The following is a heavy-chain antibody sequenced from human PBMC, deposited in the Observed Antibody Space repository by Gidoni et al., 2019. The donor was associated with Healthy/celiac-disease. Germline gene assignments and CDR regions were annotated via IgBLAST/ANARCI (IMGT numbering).Heavy chain of an antibody. D-gene: IGHD2-15*01. CDR2: ISSSSSYI. J-gene: IGHJ4*02. Sequence: EVQLVESGGGLVKPGGSLRLSCAASGFTFSSYSMNWVRQAPGKGLEWGSSISSSSSYIYYADSVKGRFTISRDNAKNSLYLQMNSLRAEDTAVYYCAREGGYCSGGSCYSGYWGQGTLVTVSS. CDR3: AREGGYCSGGSCYSGY. CDR1: GFTFSSYS. V-gene: IGHV3-21*01.